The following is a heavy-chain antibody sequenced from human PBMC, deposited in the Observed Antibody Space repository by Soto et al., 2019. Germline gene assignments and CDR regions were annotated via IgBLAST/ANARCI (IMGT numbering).Heavy chain of an antibody. V-gene: IGHV1-69*13. J-gene: IGHJ6*02. CDR1: GGTFSSYA. CDR3: ASLMCSGGSCYSGPGYYGMDV. Sequence: SVKVFCKASGGTFSSYAISWVRQAPGQGLEWMGGIIPIFGTANYAQKFQGRVTITADESTSTAYMELSSLRSEDTAVYYCASLMCSGGSCYSGPGYYGMDVWGQGTTVTVPS. D-gene: IGHD2-15*01. CDR2: IIPIFGTA.